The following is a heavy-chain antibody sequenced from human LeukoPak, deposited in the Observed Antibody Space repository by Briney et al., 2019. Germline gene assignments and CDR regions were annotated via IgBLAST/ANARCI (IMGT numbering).Heavy chain of an antibody. D-gene: IGHD6-13*01. CDR1: GGSISPYY. J-gene: IGHJ3*02. Sequence: SETLSLTCTVSGGSISPYYWSWIRQPPGKGLEWIGYISYSGITDYNPSLKSRVTISVDTSKNQFSLKLTSMTAADTAVYYCAREEGTTWYSAFDIWGQGTMVTVSS. V-gene: IGHV4-59*12. CDR2: ISYSGIT. CDR3: AREEGTTWYSAFDI.